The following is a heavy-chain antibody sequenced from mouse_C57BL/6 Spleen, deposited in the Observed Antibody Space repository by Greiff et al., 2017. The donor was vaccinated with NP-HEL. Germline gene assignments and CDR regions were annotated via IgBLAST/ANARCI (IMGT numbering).Heavy chain of an antibody. CDR2: IHPNSGST. J-gene: IGHJ2*01. CDR3: AREDYGSSYSY. D-gene: IGHD1-1*01. Sequence: VQLQQPGAELVKPGASVKLSCKASGYTFTSYWMLWVKQRPGQGLEWIGMIHPNSGSTNYNEKFKSKATLTVDKSSSTAYMQLSSLTSEDSAVYYCAREDYGSSYSYWGQGTTLTVSS. CDR1: GYTFTSYW. V-gene: IGHV1-64*01.